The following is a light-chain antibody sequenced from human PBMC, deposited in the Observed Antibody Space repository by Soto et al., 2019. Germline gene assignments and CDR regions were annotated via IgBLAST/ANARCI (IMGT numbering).Light chain of an antibody. J-gene: IGKJ4*01. CDR2: DAS. CDR3: QQRSNWPPLS. CDR1: QSVDSY. V-gene: IGKV3-11*01. Sequence: EIVLTQSPAILSLSPGERATLSCRASQSVDSYLAWYQQKPGQAPRLLIYDASNRAAGIPARFSGSGSGTDFTLTISSLEPEDFAVYYCQQRSNWPPLSFGGGTKVEI.